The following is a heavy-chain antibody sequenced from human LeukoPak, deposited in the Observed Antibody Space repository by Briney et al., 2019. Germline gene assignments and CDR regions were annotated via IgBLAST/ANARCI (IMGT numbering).Heavy chain of an antibody. Sequence: ASVKVSCKASGYTFTSNYIHWVRQAPGQGLEWMGMIYPRDGSTSYAQKFQGRVTMTRNTSISTAYMELSSLRSEDTAVYYCARAYDFWSGYYQPYYYYGMDVWGQGTTVTVSS. J-gene: IGHJ6*02. V-gene: IGHV1-46*01. CDR3: ARAYDFWSGYYQPYYYYGMDV. CDR2: IYPRDGST. CDR1: GYTFTSNY. D-gene: IGHD3-3*01.